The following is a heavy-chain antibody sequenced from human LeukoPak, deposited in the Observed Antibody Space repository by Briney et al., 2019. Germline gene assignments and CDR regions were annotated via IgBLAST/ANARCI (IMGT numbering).Heavy chain of an antibody. J-gene: IGHJ4*02. CDR1: GGSFSGYY. Sequence: PSETLSLTCAVYGGSFSGYYWSWIRQPPGKGLEWIGEINHSGSTNYNPSLKSRVTISVDTSKNQFSLKLSSVTAADTAVYYCARGRHRYYSSGWSDQWSFDYWGQGTLVTVSS. D-gene: IGHD6-19*01. CDR2: INHSGST. CDR3: ARGRHRYYSSGWSDQWSFDY. V-gene: IGHV4-34*01.